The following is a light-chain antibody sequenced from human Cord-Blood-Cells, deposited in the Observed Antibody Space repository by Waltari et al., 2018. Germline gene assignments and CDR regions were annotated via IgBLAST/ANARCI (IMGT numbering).Light chain of an antibody. V-gene: IGKV1-39*01. CDR2: AAS. CDR3: QQSYSTPDT. CDR1: QSISSY. J-gene: IGKJ4*01. Sequence: DIQMTQSPSSLSASVGDRVTITFRASQSISSYLNWYQQKPGKAPKLLIYAASSLQSGVPSRFSGSGSGTDFTLTISSLQPEDFATYYCQQSYSTPDTFGGGTKVEIK.